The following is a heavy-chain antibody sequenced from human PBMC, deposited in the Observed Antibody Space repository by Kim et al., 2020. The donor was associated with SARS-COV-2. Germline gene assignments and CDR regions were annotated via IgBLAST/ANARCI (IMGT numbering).Heavy chain of an antibody. V-gene: IGHV4-61*01. CDR3: ARGDCTTGLCPPGGDWFDP. J-gene: IGHJ5*02. CDR1: GGSVSGGSSS. CDR2: IYDSGSP. Sequence: SETLSLTCTVSGGSVSGGSSSWNWLRQPPGKGLEWIGYIYDSGSPKYNPSLKSRVTISLDTSRNQFSLKVTSVTAADTAVYYCARGDCTTGLCPPGGDWFDPWGQGTLVTVSS. D-gene: IGHD2-8*01.